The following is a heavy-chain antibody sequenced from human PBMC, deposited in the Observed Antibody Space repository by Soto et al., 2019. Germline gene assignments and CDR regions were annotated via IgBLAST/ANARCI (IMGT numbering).Heavy chain of an antibody. D-gene: IGHD2-15*01. V-gene: IGHV3-9*01. CDR1: GFTFDDYA. Sequence: EVQLVESGGGLVQPGRSLRLSCAASGFTFDDYAMHWVRQAPGKGLEWVSGISWNSGSIGYADSVKGRFTISRDNAKNSLYLQMNSLRAEDTALYYCAKDHRYCSGGSCYYYYYGRDVWGQGTTVTVSS. CDR2: ISWNSGSI. J-gene: IGHJ6*02. CDR3: AKDHRYCSGGSCYYYYYGRDV.